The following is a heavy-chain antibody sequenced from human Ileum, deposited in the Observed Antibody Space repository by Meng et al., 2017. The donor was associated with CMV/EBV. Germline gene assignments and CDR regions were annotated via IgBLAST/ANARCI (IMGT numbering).Heavy chain of an antibody. CDR2: ISAYSGNT. D-gene: IGHD7-27*01. Sequence: SCKASGYTFTTYGISWVRQAPGQGLEWMGWISAYSGNTKYAQKFQDRVTMTTDTSTSTVYMELSSLRSDDTAVYYCARDTTGEYDYWGQGTLVTVSS. V-gene: IGHV1-18*01. CDR1: GYTFTTYG. J-gene: IGHJ4*02. CDR3: ARDTTGEYDY.